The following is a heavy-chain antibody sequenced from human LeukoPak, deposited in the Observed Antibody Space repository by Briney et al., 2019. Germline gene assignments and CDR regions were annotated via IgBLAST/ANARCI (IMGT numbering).Heavy chain of an antibody. J-gene: IGHJ4*02. CDR3: ARDPYVLLSGRQYFDGFDY. Sequence: SQTLSLTCAISGDSVSSNSAAWNWIRQSPSRGLEWLGRTYYRSKWYNDYAVSVKSRITINPDTSKNQFSLQLNSVTPEDTAVYYCARDPYVLLSGRQYFDGFDYWGQGTLVTVSS. CDR1: GDSVSSNSAA. D-gene: IGHD2-15*01. CDR2: TYYRSKWYN. V-gene: IGHV6-1*01.